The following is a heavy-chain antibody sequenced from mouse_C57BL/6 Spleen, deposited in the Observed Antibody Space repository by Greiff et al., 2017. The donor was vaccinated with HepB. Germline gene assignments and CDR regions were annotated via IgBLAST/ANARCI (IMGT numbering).Heavy chain of an antibody. D-gene: IGHD1-1*01. V-gene: IGHV1-55*01. J-gene: IGHJ2*01. CDR3: ARVYYYGSSLHFDY. CDR2: IYPGSGST. CDR1: GSTFPSYW. Sequence: QVQLKQPGAELVKPGASVKMSCKASGSTFPSYWITWVKQRPGKGLEWIGEIYPGSGSTNYNEKFKSKATLAVDTSSSTAYMQLSSLTSEDSAVYYCARVYYYGSSLHFDYWGQGTTLTVSS.